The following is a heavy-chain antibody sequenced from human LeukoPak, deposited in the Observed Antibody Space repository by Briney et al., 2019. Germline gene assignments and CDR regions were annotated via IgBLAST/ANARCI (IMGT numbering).Heavy chain of an antibody. CDR2: IRQDGSEK. D-gene: IGHD5-18*01. J-gene: IGHJ4*02. V-gene: IGHV3-7*01. Sequence: GGSLRLSCAASGFTFSSYWMTWIRQAPGKGLEWVANIRQDGSEKYYVGSVKGRFTISRDNAKNSLYLQMNSLRAEDTAVYYCARDTGGGYSCYDCWGQGTLVTVSS. CDR3: ARDTGGGYSCYDC. CDR1: GFTFSSYW.